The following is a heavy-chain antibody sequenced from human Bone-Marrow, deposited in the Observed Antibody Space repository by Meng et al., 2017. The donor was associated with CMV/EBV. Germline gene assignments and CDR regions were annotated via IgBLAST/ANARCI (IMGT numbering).Heavy chain of an antibody. CDR2: IRYDGSNK. Sequence: GESLKISCAASGFTFSSYGMHWVRQAPGKGLEWVAFIRYDGSNKYYADSVKGRFTISRDNSKNSLYLQMNSLRAEDTAVYYCARGLVRRQQLGLVYYGMDVWGQGTTVTVSS. D-gene: IGHD6-13*01. CDR1: GFTFSSYG. J-gene: IGHJ6*02. CDR3: ARGLVRRQQLGLVYYGMDV. V-gene: IGHV3-30*02.